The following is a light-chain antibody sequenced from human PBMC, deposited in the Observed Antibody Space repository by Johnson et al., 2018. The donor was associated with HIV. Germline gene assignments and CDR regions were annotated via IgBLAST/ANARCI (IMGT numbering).Light chain of an antibody. V-gene: IGLV1-51*02. CDR1: SSNIGNNY. J-gene: IGLJ1*01. CDR2: ENN. Sequence: QSVLTQPPSVSAAPGQKVTISCSGSSSNIGNNYVSWYQQLPGTAPKLLIYENNKRPSGIPDLFSGSKSGTSATLGITGLQTGDEADYYCGTWDSSLSAGVCGTGTKVTVL. CDR3: GTWDSSLSAGV.